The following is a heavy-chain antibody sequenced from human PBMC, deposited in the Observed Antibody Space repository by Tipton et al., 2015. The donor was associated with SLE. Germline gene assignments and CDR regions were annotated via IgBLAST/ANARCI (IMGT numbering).Heavy chain of an antibody. CDR3: ASAPTDFWSSYYDF. CDR1: GGSISSYY. V-gene: IGHV4-59*01. J-gene: IGHJ4*02. D-gene: IGHD3-3*01. CDR2: VYYTGNT. Sequence: SLRLSCTVSGGSISSYYWSWIRQSPGKGMEWIGYVYYTGNTNYNPSLKSRVTISIDASKKHFSLKLTSVTAADTARYYCASAPTDFWSSYYDFWGQGILVTVSS.